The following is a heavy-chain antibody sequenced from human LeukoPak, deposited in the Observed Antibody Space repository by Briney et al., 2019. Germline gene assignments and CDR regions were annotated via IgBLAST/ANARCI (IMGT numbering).Heavy chain of an antibody. D-gene: IGHD4-17*01. CDR3: ARAQDYGDYDY. J-gene: IGHJ4*02. CDR2: ISSSGSTI. Sequence: PGGSLRLSCAASGFIFSSYAMNWVRQAPGKGLEWVSYISSSGSTIYYADSVKGRFTISRDNAKNSLYLQMNSLRAEDTAVYYCARAQDYGDYDYWGQGTLVTVSS. V-gene: IGHV3-48*04. CDR1: GFIFSSYA.